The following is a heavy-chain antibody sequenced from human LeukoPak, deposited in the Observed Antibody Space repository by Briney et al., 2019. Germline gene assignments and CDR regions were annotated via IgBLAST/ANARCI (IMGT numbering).Heavy chain of an antibody. V-gene: IGHV4-34*01. CDR1: GGSFSGYY. CDR3: ARGSSWYLLGWDYYYGMDV. J-gene: IGHJ6*02. D-gene: IGHD6-13*01. Sequence: PSETLSLTCAVYGGSFSGYYWSWIRQPPGKGLEWIGEINHSGSTNYNPSLKSRVTISVDTSKNQFSLKLSSVTAADTAVYYCARGSSWYLLGWDYYYGMDVWGQGTTVTVSS. CDR2: INHSGST.